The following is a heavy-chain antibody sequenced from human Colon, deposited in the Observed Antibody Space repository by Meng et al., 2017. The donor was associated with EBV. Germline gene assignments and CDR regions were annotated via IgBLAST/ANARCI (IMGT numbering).Heavy chain of an antibody. J-gene: IGHJ4*02. CDR3: AKGWHCGSTGCYLDY. Sequence: EVRLLEAGGGLVQPGGSLRLSCAASGFMFSNYGMSWVRQAPGKGLEWVSVIIVSGSNTYYADSVKGRFTISRDNSKNTLFLQMNSLRAEDTAVYYCAKGWHCGSTGCYLDYWGQGTLVTVSS. D-gene: IGHD2-2*01. CDR1: GFMFSNYG. V-gene: IGHV3-23*01. CDR2: IIVSGSNT.